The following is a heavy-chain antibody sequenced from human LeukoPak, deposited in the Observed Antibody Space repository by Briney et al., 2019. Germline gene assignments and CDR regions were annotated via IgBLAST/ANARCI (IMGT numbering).Heavy chain of an antibody. CDR3: AKGKYTSSRVPDY. V-gene: IGHV3-43*02. Sequence: PGGSLRLSCAASGFTFDDYAMHWVRHAPGRGLEWVCHISGDGDITYYADSVKGRFTISRDNSRNSLYLQMNSLRTEDTALYYCAKGKYTSSRVPDYRGQGILVTVSS. D-gene: IGHD2-2*02. J-gene: IGHJ4*02. CDR1: GFTFDDYA. CDR2: ISGDGDIT.